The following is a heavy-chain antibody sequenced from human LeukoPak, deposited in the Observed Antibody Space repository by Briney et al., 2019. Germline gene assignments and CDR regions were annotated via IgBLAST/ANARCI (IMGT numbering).Heavy chain of an antibody. CDR2: ISFSGDNRGDNT. CDR3: ARDSPPRGSYYGSGDY. CDR1: GFTVSSNY. V-gene: IGHV3-23*01. D-gene: IGHD1-26*01. J-gene: IGHJ4*02. Sequence: GGSLRLSCAASGFTVSSNYMSWVRQAPGKGLEWISSISFSGDNRGDNTYYADSVRGRFSISRDNSQNTVFLQMSSLRVDDTAAYYCARDSPPRGSYYGSGDYWGQGTLVTVSS.